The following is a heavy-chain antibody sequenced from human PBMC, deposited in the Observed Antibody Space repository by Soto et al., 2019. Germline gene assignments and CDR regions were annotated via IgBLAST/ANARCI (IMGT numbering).Heavy chain of an antibody. CDR2: ISAGDGET. D-gene: IGHD4-17*01. Sequence: ASVKVSCKASGYTFTNYAIHWVRQAPGQRLEWMAWISAGDGETKYSQKFQGRVTITRDTSASTAYMELSSLRSEDTAVYYCARWITVTTPFTFDIWGQEKVLTVPS. CDR1: GYTFTNYA. CDR3: ARWITVTTPFTFDI. V-gene: IGHV1-3*01. J-gene: IGHJ3*02.